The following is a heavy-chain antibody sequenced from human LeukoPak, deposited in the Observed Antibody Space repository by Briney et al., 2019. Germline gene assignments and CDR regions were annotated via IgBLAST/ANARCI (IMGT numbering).Heavy chain of an antibody. D-gene: IGHD3-10*01. J-gene: IGHJ4*02. Sequence: GGSLRLSCAASGFTFSSYGMHWVRQAPGKGLEWVAVIWYDGSNKYYADSVKGRFTISRDNSKNTLYLQMNSLRAEDTAVYYCARGHGSGSYPDYWGQGTLVTVSS. CDR1: GFTFSSYG. CDR2: IWYDGSNK. V-gene: IGHV3-33*01. CDR3: ARGHGSGSYPDY.